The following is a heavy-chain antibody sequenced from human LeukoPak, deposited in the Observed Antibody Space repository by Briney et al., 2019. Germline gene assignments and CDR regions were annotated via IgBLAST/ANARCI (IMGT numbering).Heavy chain of an antibody. V-gene: IGHV4-4*02. CDR3: ALSIAAAGIDY. CDR1: GGSISSSNW. J-gene: IGHJ4*02. CDR2: IYHSGST. D-gene: IGHD6-13*01. Sequence: SETLSLTCAVSGGSISSSNWWSWVRQSPGKGLEWIGEIYHSGSTNYNPSLKSRVTISVDKSKNQFSLKLSSVTAADTAVYYCALSIAAAGIDYWGQGTLVTVSS.